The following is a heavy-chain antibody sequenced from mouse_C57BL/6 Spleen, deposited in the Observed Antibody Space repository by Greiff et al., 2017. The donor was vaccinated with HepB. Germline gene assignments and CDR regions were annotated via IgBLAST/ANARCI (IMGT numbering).Heavy chain of an antibody. D-gene: IGHD1-1*02. CDR2: IYLGSGRT. CDR3: ARGGSRLSPFAY. Sequence: VQLQQSGAELVKPGASVKMSCKASGYTFTSYWITWVKQRPGQGLEWIGDIYLGSGRTNYIEKFKSKATLTVDTSSSTAYMQRSSLPSVDSAVYYCARGGSRLSPFAYWGQGTLVTVSA. J-gene: IGHJ3*01. V-gene: IGHV1-55*01. CDR1: GYTFTSYW.